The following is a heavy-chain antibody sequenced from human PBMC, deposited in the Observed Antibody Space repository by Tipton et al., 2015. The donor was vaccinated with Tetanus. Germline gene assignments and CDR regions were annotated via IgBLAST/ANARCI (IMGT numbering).Heavy chain of an antibody. Sequence: TLSFTCTVSGGSISSGDYYWSWIRQPPGKGLEWIGYIYYSGSTYYNPSLKSRVTISVDTSKNQFSLKLSSVTAADTAVYYCATRDWKNAFDIWGQGTMVTVSS. D-gene: IGHD1-1*01. CDR3: ATRDWKNAFDI. CDR1: GGSISSGDYY. V-gene: IGHV4-30-4*01. CDR2: IYYSGST. J-gene: IGHJ3*02.